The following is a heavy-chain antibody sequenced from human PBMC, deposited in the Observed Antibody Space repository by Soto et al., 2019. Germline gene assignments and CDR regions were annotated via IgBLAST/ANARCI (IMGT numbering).Heavy chain of an antibody. D-gene: IGHD3-9*01. Sequence: ASVKVSCKASGYTFTTYGITWVRQAPGQGLEWMGWISAYNGNTNYAQKLQGRVTMTTDTSTSTAYMELRSLRSDDTAVYYCASYYDILTGPGAFDIWGQGTMVTVSS. J-gene: IGHJ3*02. CDR1: GYTFTTYG. V-gene: IGHV1-18*01. CDR3: ASYYDILTGPGAFDI. CDR2: ISAYNGNT.